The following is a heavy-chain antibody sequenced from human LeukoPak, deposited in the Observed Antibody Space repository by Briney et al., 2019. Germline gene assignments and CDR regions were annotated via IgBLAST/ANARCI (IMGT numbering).Heavy chain of an antibody. CDR1: GFTFSSYA. Sequence: GGSLRLSCAASGFTFSSYAMSWVRQAPGKGLEWVSAISGSGGSTYYADSVKGRFTISRDNSKNTLYLQMNSLRAEDTAVYYCAKHLLVAVTAAPFDYWGQGTLVTVSS. V-gene: IGHV3-23*01. J-gene: IGHJ4*02. D-gene: IGHD2-21*02. CDR3: AKHLLVAVTAAPFDY. CDR2: ISGSGGST.